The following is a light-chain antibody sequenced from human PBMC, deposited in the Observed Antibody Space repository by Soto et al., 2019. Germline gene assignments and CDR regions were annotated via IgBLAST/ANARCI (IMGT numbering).Light chain of an antibody. V-gene: IGLV2-14*03. CDR3: SSYTSVSTLEVL. CDR2: DVS. CDR1: SSDVGAYDY. Sequence: QSALAQPASVSGSPGQSSTISCTGSSSDVGAYDYVSWYQQYPGKAPKLIIYDVSDRPSGVSIRFSGSKSGNTASLTISGLQAEDEADYYCSSYTSVSTLEVLFGGGTKLTVL. J-gene: IGLJ2*01.